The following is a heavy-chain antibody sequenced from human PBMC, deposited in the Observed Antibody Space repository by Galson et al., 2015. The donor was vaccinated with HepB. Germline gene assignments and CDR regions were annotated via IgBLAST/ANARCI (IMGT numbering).Heavy chain of an antibody. CDR2: IWYDGSNK. Sequence: SLRLSCAASGFTFSSYGMHWVRQAPGKGLEWVAVIWYDGSNKYYADSVKGRFTISRDNSKNTLYLQMNSLRAEDTAVYYCARAPAGDSGSYYLHYYYGMDVWGQGTTVTVSS. V-gene: IGHV3-33*01. D-gene: IGHD1-26*01. CDR3: ARAPAGDSGSYYLHYYYGMDV. CDR1: GFTFSSYG. J-gene: IGHJ6*02.